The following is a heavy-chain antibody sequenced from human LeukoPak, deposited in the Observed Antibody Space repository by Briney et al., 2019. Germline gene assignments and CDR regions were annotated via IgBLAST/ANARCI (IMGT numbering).Heavy chain of an antibody. V-gene: IGHV4-61*01. CDR3: ARGEDGDYYFQH. CDR2: IYYSGST. CDR1: GGSVRSGSYY. D-gene: IGHD4-17*01. J-gene: IGHJ1*01. Sequence: PSETLSLTCTVSGGSVRSGSYYWSWIRQPPGKGLEWIGYIYYSGSTNYNPSLRSRVTISVDTSKNQFSLKLSSVTAADTAVYYCARGEDGDYYFQHWGQGTLVTVSS.